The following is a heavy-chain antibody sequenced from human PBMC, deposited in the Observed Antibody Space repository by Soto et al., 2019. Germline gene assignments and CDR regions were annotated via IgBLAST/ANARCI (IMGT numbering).Heavy chain of an antibody. Sequence: GGSLRLSCAASGFTFSSYGMHWVRQAPGKGLEWVAVIWYDGSNKYYADSVKGRFTISRDNSKNTLYLQMNSLRAEDTAVYYCARDAGDIVVVPAEHKGYYYYGMDVWGQGTTVTVSS. CDR3: ARDAGDIVVVPAEHKGYYYYGMDV. CDR2: IWYDGSNK. V-gene: IGHV3-33*01. J-gene: IGHJ6*02. CDR1: GFTFSSYG. D-gene: IGHD2-2*01.